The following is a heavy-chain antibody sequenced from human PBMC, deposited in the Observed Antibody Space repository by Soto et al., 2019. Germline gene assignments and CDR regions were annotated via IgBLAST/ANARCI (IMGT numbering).Heavy chain of an antibody. J-gene: IGHJ3*01. Sequence: ASVKVSCKTSGYTFINYGITRVRQAPGQGLEWMGWLSAYNGDTSSSEKLQDRFTMTTDTSTNTVYMDLRSLTFDDTAVYYCARWSAIVGGAEALDVWGQGTMVTVSS. CDR1: GYTFINYG. D-gene: IGHD1-26*01. CDR3: ARWSAIVGGAEALDV. V-gene: IGHV1-18*01. CDR2: LSAYNGDT.